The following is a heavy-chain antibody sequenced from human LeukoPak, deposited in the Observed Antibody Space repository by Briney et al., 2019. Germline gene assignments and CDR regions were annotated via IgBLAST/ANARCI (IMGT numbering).Heavy chain of an antibody. Sequence: PGGSLRLSCAASGCSFSTYEMNWVRQAPGKGLEWGSYINSRGTTIYDADSVKGRFTISRDNAKNSLYLLMNSLRDDDTAVYYCTRGAGSNGGDAFDIWGQGSMVTVAS. CDR3: TRGAGSNGGDAFDI. CDR1: GCSFSTYE. CDR2: INSRGTTI. V-gene: IGHV3-48*03. J-gene: IGHJ3*02. D-gene: IGHD4-23*01.